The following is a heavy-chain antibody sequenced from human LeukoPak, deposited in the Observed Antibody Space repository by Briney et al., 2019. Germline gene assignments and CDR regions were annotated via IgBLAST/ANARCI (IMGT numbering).Heavy chain of an antibody. CDR1: GGSISSSSYY. V-gene: IGHV4-39*01. CDR3: ASSLEVLSSSNDGHFDS. J-gene: IGHJ4*02. CDR2: IYYSGST. D-gene: IGHD6-6*01. Sequence: PSETLSLTCTVSGGSISSSSYYWGWIRQPPGKGLEWIGSIYYSGSTYYNPSLKSRVTISVDTSKNQFSLKLSSVTAADTAVYYCASSLEVLSSSNDGHFDSWGQGTLVTVSS.